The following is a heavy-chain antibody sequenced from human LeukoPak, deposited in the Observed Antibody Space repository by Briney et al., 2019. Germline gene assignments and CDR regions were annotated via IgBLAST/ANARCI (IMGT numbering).Heavy chain of an antibody. V-gene: IGHV4-4*07. CDR3: ARGPMIVPAARAYYYYYMDV. CDR1: GGSISSYY. CDR2: IYTSGST. Sequence: ASETLSLTCTVSGGSISSYYWSWIRQPAGKGLEWIGRIYTSGSTNYNASLKSRVTMSVDTSKNQFSLKLSSVTAADTAVYYCARGPMIVPAARAYYYYYMDVWGKGTTVTVSS. D-gene: IGHD2-2*01. J-gene: IGHJ6*03.